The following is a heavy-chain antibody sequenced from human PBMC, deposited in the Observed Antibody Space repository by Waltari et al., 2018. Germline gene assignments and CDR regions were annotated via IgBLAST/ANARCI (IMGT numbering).Heavy chain of an antibody. CDR1: GYTFTSYD. Sequence: QVQLVQSGAEVKKPGASVKVSCKASGYTFTSYDINWVRQATGQGLEWMGWMNPNSGNTGYAQKFQGRVTMTRNTSISTAYMELSSLRPEDTAVYYCARGRRVRGVIITYYYYYMDVWGKGTTVTVSS. CDR2: MNPNSGNT. CDR3: ARGRRVRGVIITYYYYYMDV. V-gene: IGHV1-8*01. D-gene: IGHD3-10*01. J-gene: IGHJ6*03.